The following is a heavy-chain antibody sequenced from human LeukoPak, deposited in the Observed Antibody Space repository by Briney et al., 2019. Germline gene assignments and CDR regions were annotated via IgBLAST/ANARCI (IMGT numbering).Heavy chain of an antibody. CDR3: ARARHGSGFDY. CDR2: INPSGGST. CDR1: GYTFTSYF. Sequence: GASVKVSCEASGYTFTSYFIHWVRQAPGQGLEWLGIINPSGGSTIYAQKLQARVTMTSDMSTSTVYMDLSSLRSEDTAIYYCARARHGSGFDYWGQGTLVSVSS. V-gene: IGHV1-46*01. J-gene: IGHJ4*02.